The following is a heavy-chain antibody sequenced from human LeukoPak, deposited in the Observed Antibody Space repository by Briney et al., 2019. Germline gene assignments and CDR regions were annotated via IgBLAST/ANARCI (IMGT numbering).Heavy chain of an antibody. J-gene: IGHJ4*02. CDR3: AREPLGISADPPL. D-gene: IGHD6-13*01. V-gene: IGHV4-4*07. CDR2: IYTSGST. CDR1: GGSFSGYY. Sequence: SETLSLTCAVYGGSFSGYYWSWIRQPAGKGLEWIGRIYTSGSTNYNPSLKSRVTMSVDTSKNQFSLKLSSVTAADTAVYYCAREPLGISADPPLWGQGTLVTVSS.